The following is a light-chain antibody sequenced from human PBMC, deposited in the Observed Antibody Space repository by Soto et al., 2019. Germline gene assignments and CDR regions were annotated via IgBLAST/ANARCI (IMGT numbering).Light chain of an antibody. J-gene: IGKJ1*01. CDR3: HQRQSWPRT. CDR2: DAS. CDR1: QSISRS. V-gene: IGKV3-15*01. Sequence: EIGVTQSPSILSVSTGERATLSCRASQSISRSLAWYQQKPGQAPRLLISDASTRATGIPARFSGSGSGTEFTLTISSLQSEDFALYYCHQRQSWPRTFGQGTKVDIK.